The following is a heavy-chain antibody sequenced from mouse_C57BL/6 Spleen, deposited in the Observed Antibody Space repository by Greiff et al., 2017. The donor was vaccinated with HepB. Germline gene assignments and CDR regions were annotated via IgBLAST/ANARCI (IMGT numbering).Heavy chain of an antibody. J-gene: IGHJ3*01. V-gene: IGHV1-69*01. CDR1: GYTFTSYW. CDR2: IDPSDSYT. CDR3: ARHYGSSTFAY. Sequence: QVQLQQPGAELVMPGASVKLSCKASGYTFTSYWMHWVKQRPGQGLEWIGEIDPSDSYTNYNQKFKGKSTLTVDKSSSTAYMQLSSLTSEDSAVYYCARHYGSSTFAYWGQGTLVTVFA. D-gene: IGHD1-1*01.